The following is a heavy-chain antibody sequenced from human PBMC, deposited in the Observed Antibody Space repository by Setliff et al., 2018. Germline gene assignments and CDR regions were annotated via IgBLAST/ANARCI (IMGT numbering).Heavy chain of an antibody. CDR1: GFSFSGSA. V-gene: IGHV3-73*01. CDR2: IRGTTDNYAT. CDR3: TFARDGYDVFDI. D-gene: IGHD5-18*01. Sequence: GESLTISCAASGFSFSGSAVYWVRQASVKGLEWIGRIRGTTDNYATAYAASVRGRFTISRDDSKNTAYLRMNSLKTEDTAVYYCTFARDGYDVFDIWGQGTMVTVSS. J-gene: IGHJ3*02.